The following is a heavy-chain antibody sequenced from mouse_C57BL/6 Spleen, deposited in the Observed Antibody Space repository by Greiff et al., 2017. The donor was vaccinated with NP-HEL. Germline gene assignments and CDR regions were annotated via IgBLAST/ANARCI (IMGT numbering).Heavy chain of an antibody. CDR3: ARPPYYYGSGGFAY. Sequence: EVQVVESGGGLVKPGGSLKLSCAASGFTFSDYGMHWVRQAPEKGLEWVAYISSGSSTIYYADTVKGRFTISRDNAKNTLFLQMTSLRSEDTAMYYCARPPYYYGSGGFAYWGQGTLVTVSA. CDR2: ISSGSSTI. CDR1: GFTFSDYG. D-gene: IGHD1-1*01. V-gene: IGHV5-17*01. J-gene: IGHJ3*01.